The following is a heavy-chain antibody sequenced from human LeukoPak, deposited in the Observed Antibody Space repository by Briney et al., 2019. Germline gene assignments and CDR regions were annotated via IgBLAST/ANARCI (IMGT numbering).Heavy chain of an antibody. D-gene: IGHD4-17*01. V-gene: IGHV4-59*13. CDR2: VHYSGTA. J-gene: IGHJ4*02. CDR1: DGSITNYD. CDR3: ARGYGDFRVEGRYFHS. Sequence: SETLSLTCTVSDGSITNYDWSWVRQPPGKGLEFIGHVHYSGTADYNPSLKSRVTISIDTSKKHFFLKLRSVTAADTAVYYCARGYGDFRVEGRYFHSWGQGTLVTVSS.